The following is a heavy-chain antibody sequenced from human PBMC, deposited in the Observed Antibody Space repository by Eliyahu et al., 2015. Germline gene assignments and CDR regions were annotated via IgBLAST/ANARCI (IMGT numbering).Heavy chain of an antibody. CDR2: IYYSGST. V-gene: IGHV4-39*01. D-gene: IGHD6-19*01. CDR1: GGSISSSSYY. Sequence: QLQLQESGPGLVKPSETLSLTCTVSGGSISSSSYYWGWIRQPPGKGLEWIGSIYYSGSTYYNPSLKSRVTISVDTSKNQFSLKLSSVTAADTAVYYCARHNYPDSSGWYAYYYYGMDVWGQGTTVTVSS. J-gene: IGHJ6*02. CDR3: ARHNYPDSSGWYAYYYYGMDV.